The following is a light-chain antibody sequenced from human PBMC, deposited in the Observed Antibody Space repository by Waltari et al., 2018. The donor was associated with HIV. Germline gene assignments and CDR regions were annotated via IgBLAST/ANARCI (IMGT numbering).Light chain of an antibody. J-gene: IGLJ3*02. CDR3: GTWDGSLNVWV. V-gene: IGLV1-51*01. CDR2: DNT. CDR1: SSNIGNNF. Sequence: QSVLTQPPSVSAASGQKVTISCSGSSSNIGNNFVSWYQQLPGIAPKLLIYDNTKRPSGKPDQFSGSNSGTSATLAITGLQTGDEADYYCGTWDGSLNVWVFGGGTKVTV.